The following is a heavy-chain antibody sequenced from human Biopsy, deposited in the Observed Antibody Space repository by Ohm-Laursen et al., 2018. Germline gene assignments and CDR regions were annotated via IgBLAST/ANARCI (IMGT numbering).Heavy chain of an antibody. J-gene: IGHJ6*02. CDR1: GGTFSSYA. Sequence: SVKVSCNASGGTFSSYAISWVRQAPGQGLEWMGGIIPIFGTANYAQKFQGRVTITADESTSTAYMELSSLRSEDTAVYYCARDSEYSDYRNYYYGMDVWGQGTTVTVSS. D-gene: IGHD4-11*01. CDR3: ARDSEYSDYRNYYYGMDV. CDR2: IIPIFGTA. V-gene: IGHV1-69*13.